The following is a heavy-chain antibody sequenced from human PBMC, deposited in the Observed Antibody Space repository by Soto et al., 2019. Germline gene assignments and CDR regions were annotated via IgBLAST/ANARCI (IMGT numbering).Heavy chain of an antibody. CDR2: IIPMSGTT. Sequence: QVHLVQSGAEVKKPGSSVKVSCKASGGAFTSYSFHWVRQAPGQGLEWMGVIIPMSGTTNYALKFQGRVTMTADVPTNTAYIELSSLRSEDTAIYCCARVNTGVEYWGEGTLVTVCS. CDR1: GGAFTSYS. V-gene: IGHV1-69*12. CDR3: ARVNTGVEY. J-gene: IGHJ4*02.